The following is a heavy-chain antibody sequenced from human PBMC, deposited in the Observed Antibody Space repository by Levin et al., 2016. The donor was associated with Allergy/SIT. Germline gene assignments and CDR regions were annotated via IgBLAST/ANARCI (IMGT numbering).Heavy chain of an antibody. J-gene: IGHJ6*02. D-gene: IGHD3-10*01. Sequence: WVRQAPGQGPEWMGIINPTGGNTRYAQKFQGRVTMTRDTSTSTVYMELSSLRSEDTAVYYCARVWYYYDSGSGGMDVWGQGTSVTVSS. CDR3: ARVWYYYDSGSGGMDV. V-gene: IGHV1-46*01. CDR2: INPTGGNT.